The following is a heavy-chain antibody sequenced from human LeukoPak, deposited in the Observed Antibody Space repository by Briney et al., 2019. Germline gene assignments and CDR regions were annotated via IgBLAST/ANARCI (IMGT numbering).Heavy chain of an antibody. D-gene: IGHD4-17*01. V-gene: IGHV1-69*01. J-gene: IGHJ4*02. CDR1: GGTFSSYA. CDR2: IIPIFGTA. CDR3: ARDRDYGDDECFFDY. Sequence: GSSVKVSCKASGGTFSSYAISWVRQAPGQGLEWMGGIIPIFGTANYAQKFQGRVTITADESTSTAYMELSSLRSVDTAVYYCARDRDYGDDECFFDYWGQGTLVTVSS.